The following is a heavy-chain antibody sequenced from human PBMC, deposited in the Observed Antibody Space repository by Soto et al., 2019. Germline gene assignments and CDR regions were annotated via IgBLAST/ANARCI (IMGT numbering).Heavy chain of an antibody. J-gene: IGHJ6*02. CDR2: ISGSGGST. CDR1: GFTFSSYA. V-gene: IGHV3-23*01. Sequence: EVQLLESGGGLVQPGGSLRLSCAASGFTFSSYAMSWVRQAPGKGLEWVSAISGSGGSTYYADSVRGRFTISRDNSKNTLYLQMHSLRAEDTAVYYCAKFLSTTVTYYYYYGMDVWGQGTTVTVSS. CDR3: AKFLSTTVTYYYYYGMDV. D-gene: IGHD4-17*01.